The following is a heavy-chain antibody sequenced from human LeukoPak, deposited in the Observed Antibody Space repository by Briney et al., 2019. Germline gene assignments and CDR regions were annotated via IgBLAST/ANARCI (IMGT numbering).Heavy chain of an antibody. CDR1: GYSISSSNW. Sequence: SDTLSLTCAVSGYSISSSNWWGWIRQPPGKGLEWIGYIYYSGSPYYNPSLKSRVTMSVDTSKNQFSLKLSSVTAVDTAVYYCARASTGIAVAGPTDAFDIWGQGTMVTVSS. CDR2: IYYSGSP. V-gene: IGHV4-28*03. CDR3: ARASTGIAVAGPTDAFDI. J-gene: IGHJ3*02. D-gene: IGHD6-19*01.